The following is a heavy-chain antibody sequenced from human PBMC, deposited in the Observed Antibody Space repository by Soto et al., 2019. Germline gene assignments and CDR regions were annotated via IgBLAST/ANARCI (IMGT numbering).Heavy chain of an antibody. CDR2: IYYSGST. CDR3: ARLRGGYQLLSKPGMDV. CDR1: GGSISSGDYY. D-gene: IGHD2-2*01. Sequence: SETLSLTCTVSGGSISSGDYYWSWIRQPPGKGLEWIGYIYYSGSTYYNPSLKSRVTISVDTSKNQFSLKLSSVTAADTAVYYCARLRGGYQLLSKPGMDVWGQGTTVTVSS. V-gene: IGHV4-30-4*01. J-gene: IGHJ6*02.